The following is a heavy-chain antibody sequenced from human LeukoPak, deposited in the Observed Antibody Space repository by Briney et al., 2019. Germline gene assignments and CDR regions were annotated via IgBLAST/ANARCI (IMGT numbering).Heavy chain of an antibody. CDR3: ASTTTGTTNYYYYGMDV. J-gene: IGHJ6*02. Sequence: GESLKISCKGSGYSFTSYWISWVRQMPGKGLEWMGRIDPSDSYTNYSPSFQGHVTISADKSISTAYLQWSSLKASDAAMYYCASTTTGTTNYYYYGMDVWGQGTTVTVSS. CDR1: GYSFTSYW. CDR2: IDPSDSYT. V-gene: IGHV5-10-1*01. D-gene: IGHD1-7*01.